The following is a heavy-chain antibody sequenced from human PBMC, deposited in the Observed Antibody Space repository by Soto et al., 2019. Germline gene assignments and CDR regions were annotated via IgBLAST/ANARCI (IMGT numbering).Heavy chain of an antibody. D-gene: IGHD5-18*01. J-gene: IGHJ4*02. CDR3: ASKFRDTGLGY. CDR2: IYYSGST. CDR1: GGSISTGGYF. V-gene: IGHV4-31*03. Sequence: QVQLQESGPGLVKPSQTLSLTCTVSGGSISTGGYFWSWIRQYPGKGLEWIGYIYYSGSTYYNLSLKSRVTISVDTSKNHFSLKLSSVTAADTAVYYCASKFRDTGLGYWGQGTLVTVSS.